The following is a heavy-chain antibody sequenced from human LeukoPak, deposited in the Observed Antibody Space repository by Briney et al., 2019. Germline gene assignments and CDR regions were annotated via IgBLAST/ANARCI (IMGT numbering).Heavy chain of an antibody. CDR3: ARQTGSGLFILP. CDR1: GVSISSSNSY. V-gene: IGHV4-39*01. CDR2: IYYTGNT. J-gene: IGHJ4*02. D-gene: IGHD3/OR15-3a*01. Sequence: PSETLSLTCTVSGVSISSSNSYWGWIRQPPGKGLEWIGSIYYTGNTYYNASLKSQVSISIDTSKNQFSLKLTSVTAADTSVYYCARQTGSGLFILPGGQGTLVTVSS.